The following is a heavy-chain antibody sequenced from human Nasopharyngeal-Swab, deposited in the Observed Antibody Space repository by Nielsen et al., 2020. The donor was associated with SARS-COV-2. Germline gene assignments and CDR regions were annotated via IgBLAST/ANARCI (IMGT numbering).Heavy chain of an antibody. J-gene: IGHJ4*02. CDR2: IWYDGSNK. V-gene: IGHV3-33*01. Sequence: GGSLRLSCAASGFTFSSYGMHWVRQAPGKGLEWVAVIWYDGSNKYYADSVKGRFTISRDNSKNTLYLQMNSPRAEDTAVYYCARGRTSGYSYGFYFDYWGQGTLVTVSS. CDR1: GFTFSSYG. D-gene: IGHD5-18*01. CDR3: ARGRTSGYSYGFYFDY.